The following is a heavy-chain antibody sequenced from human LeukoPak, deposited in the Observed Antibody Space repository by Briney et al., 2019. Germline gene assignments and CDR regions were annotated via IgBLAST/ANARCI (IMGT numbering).Heavy chain of an antibody. D-gene: IGHD1-26*01. J-gene: IGHJ4*02. CDR3: ARGRSGSYHSPFDY. V-gene: IGHV4-59*13. CDR2: IYYSGST. CDR1: GGSISNYY. Sequence: SETLFLTCTVSGGSISNYYWSWIRQPPGKGLEWIGYIYYSGSTNYNPSLESRVTISVDTSKNQFSLKLDSVTAADTAVYYCARGRSGSYHSPFDYWGQGTLVTVSS.